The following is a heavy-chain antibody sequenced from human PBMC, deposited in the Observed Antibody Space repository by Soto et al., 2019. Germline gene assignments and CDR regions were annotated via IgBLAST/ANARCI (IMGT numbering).Heavy chain of an antibody. CDR2: VYWDDEK. D-gene: IGHD2-21*01. J-gene: IGHJ4*02. CDR3: AHRRALIAAGDTFDH. CDR1: GFSLSTSGVG. Sequence: QITLKESGPTLVKPTQTLMLTCTFSGFSLSTSGVGVAWIRQPPGKALEFLALVYWDDEKRYSPSLESRLTIAQDSPKNQVFFTMTNMDPVDTATYYCAHRRALIAAGDTFDHWGQGTLVTVSS. V-gene: IGHV2-5*02.